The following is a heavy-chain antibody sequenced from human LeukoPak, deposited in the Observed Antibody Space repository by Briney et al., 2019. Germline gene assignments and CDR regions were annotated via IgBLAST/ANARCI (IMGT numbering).Heavy chain of an antibody. D-gene: IGHD5-12*01. Sequence: PGGSLRLSCAASGFTFNSYAIHWVRQAPGKGLEWVAVISYDGSNKYYADSVKGRFTISRDNSKSTLYLQLNSLRPEDTAVYYCARDQLAYSGYDTLFDYWGQGTLVTVSS. CDR2: ISYDGSNK. J-gene: IGHJ4*02. CDR3: ARDQLAYSGYDTLFDY. V-gene: IGHV3-30*04. CDR1: GFTFNSYA.